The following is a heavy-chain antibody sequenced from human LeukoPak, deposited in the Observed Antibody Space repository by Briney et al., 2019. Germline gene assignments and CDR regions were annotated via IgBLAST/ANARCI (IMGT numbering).Heavy chain of an antibody. CDR1: GGSISSYY. V-gene: IGHV4-59*01. CDR2: LYYSGST. Sequence: PSETLSLTCTVSGGSISSYYWSWIRQPPGKGLEWIGYLYYSGSTSYNPSLKSRLTISVDTSKNQFSLKLSSVTAADTAVYYCVSGGYSFYYFDYWGQGTLVTVSS. J-gene: IGHJ4*02. D-gene: IGHD3-16*01. CDR3: VSGGYSFYYFDY.